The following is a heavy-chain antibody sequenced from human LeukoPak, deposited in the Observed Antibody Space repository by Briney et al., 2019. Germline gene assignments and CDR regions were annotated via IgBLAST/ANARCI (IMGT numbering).Heavy chain of an antibody. CDR3: ARDRGFRGYSYGYLS. V-gene: IGHV3-11*04. Sequence: GGSLRLSCAASGFTVSSNYMSWVRQAPGKGLEWVSYISSSGSTIYYADSVKGRFTISRDNAKNSLYLQMNSLRAEDTAVYYCARDRGFRGYSYGYLSWGQGTLVTVSS. CDR2: ISSSGSTI. D-gene: IGHD5-18*01. CDR1: GFTVSSNY. J-gene: IGHJ5*02.